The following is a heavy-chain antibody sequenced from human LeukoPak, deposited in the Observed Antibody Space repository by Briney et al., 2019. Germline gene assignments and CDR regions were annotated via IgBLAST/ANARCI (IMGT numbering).Heavy chain of an antibody. J-gene: IGHJ4*02. D-gene: IGHD1-26*01. CDR1: GFTFGDYG. CDR2: IRSEGYGGTT. Sequence: GRSLRLSCTASGFTFGDYGMSWFRQAPGKGLEWVGFIRSEGYGGTTEYAASVKGRFTISRDDSKSIAYLQMNSLKTEDTAVYYCSRGGTYTRGYWGQGTLVTVSS. CDR3: SRGGTYTRGY. V-gene: IGHV3-49*03.